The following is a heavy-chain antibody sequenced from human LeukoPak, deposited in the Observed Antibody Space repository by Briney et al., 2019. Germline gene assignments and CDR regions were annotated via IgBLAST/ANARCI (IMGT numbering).Heavy chain of an antibody. Sequence: AGGSLRLSCAASGFTFSDYYMSWIRQAPGKGLEWVSYISSSGSTIYYADSVMGRFTISRDNAKNSLYLQMNSLRAEDTAVYYCARGHDSSGYYYVHYYYYYYMDVWGKGTTVTVSS. J-gene: IGHJ6*03. D-gene: IGHD3-22*01. CDR1: GFTFSDYY. V-gene: IGHV3-11*01. CDR2: ISSSGSTI. CDR3: ARGHDSSGYYYVHYYYYYYMDV.